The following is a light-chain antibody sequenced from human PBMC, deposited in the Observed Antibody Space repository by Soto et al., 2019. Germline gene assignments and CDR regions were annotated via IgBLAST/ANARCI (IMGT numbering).Light chain of an antibody. CDR1: SSDVGGYNY. CDR3: SSYTSSSTLRV. V-gene: IGLV2-14*01. CDR2: EVS. J-gene: IGLJ2*01. Sequence: QCALTQPASVSGSPGQSITISCTGTSSDVGGYNYVSWYQQHPGKAPKLMIYEVSNRPSGVSNRFSGSKSGNTASLTISGLQAEDEADYYCSSYTSSSTLRVFGGGTKLTVL.